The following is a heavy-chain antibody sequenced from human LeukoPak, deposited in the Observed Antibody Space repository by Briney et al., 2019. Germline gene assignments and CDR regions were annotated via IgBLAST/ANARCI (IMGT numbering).Heavy chain of an antibody. D-gene: IGHD2-8*01. V-gene: IGHV1-46*01. CDR3: ARGSTVYAHDY. CDR1: GYTFTNYD. Sequence: ASVKVSCKASGYTFTNYDFNWVRQAPGQGLEWMGIINPSGGSTSYAQKFQGRVTMTRDTSTSTVYMELSSLRSEDTAVYYCARGSTVYAHDYWGQGTLVTVSS. J-gene: IGHJ4*02. CDR2: INPSGGST.